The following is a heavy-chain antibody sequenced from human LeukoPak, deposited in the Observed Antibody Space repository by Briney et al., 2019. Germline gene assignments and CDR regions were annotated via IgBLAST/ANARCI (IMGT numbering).Heavy chain of an antibody. D-gene: IGHD6-13*01. Sequence: PSETLSLTCAVSGGSISSGGYSWSWIRQPPGKGLEWIGYIYHSGSTYYNPSLKSRVTISVDRSKNQFSLKLSSVTAADTAVYYCARYSSSWYLYFDYWGQGTLVTVSS. V-gene: IGHV4-30-2*01. J-gene: IGHJ4*02. CDR2: IYHSGST. CDR3: ARYSSSWYLYFDY. CDR1: GGSISSGGYS.